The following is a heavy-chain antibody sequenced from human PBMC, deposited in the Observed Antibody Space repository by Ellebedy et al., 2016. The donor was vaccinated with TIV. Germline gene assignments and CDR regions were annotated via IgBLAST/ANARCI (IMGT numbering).Heavy chain of an antibody. V-gene: IGHV3-23*01. CDR2: IVGSGQSR. D-gene: IGHD5-24*01. Sequence: PGGSLRLSCAASGVGFSSYAMSWVRQAPGKGLEWVSGIVGSGQSRYADSVKGRFTISRDNSRNTVDLQMRSLRAEDTAVYYCAKDRISGDGYWVFDFWGQGSLVTVST. J-gene: IGHJ4*02. CDR3: AKDRISGDGYWVFDF. CDR1: GVGFSSYA.